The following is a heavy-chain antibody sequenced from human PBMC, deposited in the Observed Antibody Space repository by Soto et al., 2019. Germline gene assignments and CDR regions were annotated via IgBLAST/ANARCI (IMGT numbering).Heavy chain of an antibody. CDR2: INAGNGDT. J-gene: IGHJ4*02. CDR3: ARGNTSDWPFDY. V-gene: IGHV1-3*01. CDR1: GYTFATYA. Sequence: QVQLVQSGAEVKKPGASVKVSCRASGYTFATYAMQWVRQAPGQRLEWVGWINAGNGDTKYSQKFQGRVTITRDTSANTAYMDLSSLRSEDTALYYCARGNTSDWPFDYWGQGTLVTVSS. D-gene: IGHD6-19*01.